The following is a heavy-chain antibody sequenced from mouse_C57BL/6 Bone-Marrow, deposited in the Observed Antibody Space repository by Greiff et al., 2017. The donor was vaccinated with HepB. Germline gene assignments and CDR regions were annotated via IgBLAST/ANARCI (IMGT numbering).Heavy chain of an antibody. V-gene: IGHV5-6*02. CDR3: ARHDGYYYFDY. D-gene: IGHD2-3*01. J-gene: IGHJ2*01. Sequence: DVMLVESGGDLVKPGGSLKLSCAASGFTFSSYGMSWVRQTPDKRLEWVATISSGGSYTYYPDSVKGRFTISRDNAKNTLYLQMSSLKSEDTAMYYCARHDGYYYFDYWGQGTTLTVSS. CDR2: ISSGGSYT. CDR1: GFTFSSYG.